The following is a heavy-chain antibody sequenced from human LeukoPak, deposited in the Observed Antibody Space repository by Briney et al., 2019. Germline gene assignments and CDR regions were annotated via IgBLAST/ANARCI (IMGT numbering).Heavy chain of an antibody. CDR2: INHSGST. CDR1: GGSFSGYY. J-gene: IGHJ6*03. D-gene: IGHD3-16*01. V-gene: IGHV4-34*01. CDR3: ARGWGNYYYYYMDV. Sequence: KPSETLSLTCAVYGGSFSGYYWSWIRQPPGKGLEWIGEINHSGSTNYNPSLKSRVTISVDTSKNQFSLKLSSVTAADTAVYYCARGWGNYYYYYMDVWGKGTTVTISS.